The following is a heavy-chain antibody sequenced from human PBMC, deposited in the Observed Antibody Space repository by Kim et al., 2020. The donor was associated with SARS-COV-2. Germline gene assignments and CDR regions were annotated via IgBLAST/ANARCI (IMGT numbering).Heavy chain of an antibody. Sequence: GGSLRLSCAASGFTFSSYAMSWVRQAPGKGLEWVSAISHNGIGTDYADSVKGRFTISRDNSRNTLFLQMIGLRAGDTALYYCAKNLGYNYGYSDYWGQGTPVTVSS. CDR2: ISHNGIGT. J-gene: IGHJ4*02. D-gene: IGHD5-18*01. V-gene: IGHV3-23*01. CDR1: GFTFSSYA. CDR3: AKNLGYNYGYSDY.